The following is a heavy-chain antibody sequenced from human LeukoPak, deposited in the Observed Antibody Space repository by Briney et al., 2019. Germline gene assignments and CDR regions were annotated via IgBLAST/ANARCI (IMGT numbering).Heavy chain of an antibody. V-gene: IGHV4-31*03. D-gene: IGHD2-2*01. CDR1: GGSISSGGYY. J-gene: IGHJ4*02. Sequence: SQTLSLTCTVSGGSISSGGYYWSWIRQHPGKGLEWIGYIYYSGGTYYNPSLKSRVTISVDTSKNQFSPKLSSVTAADTAVYYCARLDDIVVVPAESFFDYWGQGTLVTVSS. CDR3: ARLDDIVVVPAESFFDY. CDR2: IYYSGGT.